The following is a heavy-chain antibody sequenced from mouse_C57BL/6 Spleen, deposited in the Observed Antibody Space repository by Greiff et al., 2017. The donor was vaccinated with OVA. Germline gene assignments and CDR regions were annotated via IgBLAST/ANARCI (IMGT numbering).Heavy chain of an antibody. J-gene: IGHJ2*01. CDR3: ARGGSSGYYFDY. CDR1: GYAFTNYL. CDR2: INPGSGGT. Sequence: VKLMESGAELVRPGTSVTVSCKASGYAFTNYLIEWVKQRPGQGLEWIGVINPGSGGTNYTEKFTGKATLTADKSSSTAYMQLSSLTSEDAAVYFCARGGSSGYYFDYWGQGTTLTVSS. V-gene: IGHV1-54*01. D-gene: IGHD3-2*02.